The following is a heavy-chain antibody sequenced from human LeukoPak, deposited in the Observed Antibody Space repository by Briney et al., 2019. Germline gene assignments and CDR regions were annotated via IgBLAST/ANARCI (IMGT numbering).Heavy chain of an antibody. CDR1: GFTLSNHN. CDR3: ARTYGSGSLDY. V-gene: IGHV3-48*01. D-gene: IGHD2-15*01. Sequence: GGSLRLSCAASGFTLSNHNMDWVRQDPGKGPEWISYISGRGEAIFYADSVQGRFTISRDNAKNSIYLQMNGLTAEDTAVYYCARTYGSGSLDYGGQGTLVTVSS. J-gene: IGHJ4*02. CDR2: ISGRGEAI.